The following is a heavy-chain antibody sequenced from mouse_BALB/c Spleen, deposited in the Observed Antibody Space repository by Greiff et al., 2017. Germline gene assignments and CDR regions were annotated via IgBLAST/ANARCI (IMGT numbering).Heavy chain of an antibody. Sequence: EVKLMESGGGLVQPGGSLKLSCAASGFTFSSYGMSWVRQTPDKRLELVATINSNGGSTYYPDSVKGRFTISRDNAKNTLYLQMSSLKSEDTAMYYCARVHYYGYSYAMDYWGQGTSVTVSS. J-gene: IGHJ4*01. V-gene: IGHV5-6-3*01. CDR3: ARVHYYGYSYAMDY. CDR2: INSNGGST. CDR1: GFTFSSYG. D-gene: IGHD1-2*01.